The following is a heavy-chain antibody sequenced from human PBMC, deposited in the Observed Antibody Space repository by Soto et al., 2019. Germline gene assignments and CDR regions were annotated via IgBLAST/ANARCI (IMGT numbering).Heavy chain of an antibody. J-gene: IGHJ6*02. CDR3: ARDRAYYDSSGYYYYYYGMDV. Sequence: SETLSLTCTVSGGSISSYYWSWIRQPAGKXLEWIGRIYTSGSTNYNPSLKSRVTMSVDTSKNQFSLKLSSVTAADTAVYYCARDRAYYDSSGYYYYYYGMDVWGQGPTVTVSS. CDR1: GGSISSYY. V-gene: IGHV4-4*07. D-gene: IGHD3-22*01. CDR2: IYTSGST.